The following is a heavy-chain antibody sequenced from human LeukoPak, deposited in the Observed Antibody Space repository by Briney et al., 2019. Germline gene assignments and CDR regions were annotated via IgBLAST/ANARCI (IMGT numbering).Heavy chain of an antibody. V-gene: IGHV5-51*03. CDR3: ATPYPREYCSSTTCYFNY. J-gene: IGHJ4*02. Sequence: GRSLKISCKVSGYSFATYWIGWVRQMPGKGLEWMGIIYPDDSGTRYSPSFQGQVTISADKSISTAYLQWSSLKASDTAMYYCATPYPREYCSSTTCYFNYWGQGTLVTVSS. D-gene: IGHD2-2*01. CDR1: GYSFATYW. CDR2: IYPDDSGT.